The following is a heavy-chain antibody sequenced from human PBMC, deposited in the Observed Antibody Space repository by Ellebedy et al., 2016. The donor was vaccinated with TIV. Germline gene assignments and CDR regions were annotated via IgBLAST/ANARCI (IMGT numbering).Heavy chain of an antibody. J-gene: IGHJ3*02. CDR3: ARGLTGNAFDI. Sequence: MPSEPLSLTCTVPGGSINGGDYYWSWIRQPPGKGMELVGYIYYSGSAYYNSSLKGRVKISVDRSKKQISLELNSVTAADTAVYFCARGLTGNAFDIWGQGTMVTVSS. D-gene: IGHD1-20*01. V-gene: IGHV4-30-4*01. CDR2: IYYSGSA. CDR1: GGSINGGDYY.